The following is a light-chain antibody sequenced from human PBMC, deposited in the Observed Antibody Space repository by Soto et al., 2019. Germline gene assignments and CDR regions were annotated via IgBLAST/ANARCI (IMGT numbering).Light chain of an antibody. CDR3: QQLNSYPYT. J-gene: IGKJ2*01. Sequence: DIQLTQSPSFLSASAGDRVTITCRASQDISTYLAWYQQKPGKAPNLLIYAASTLQSGVPLRFSGSGSGTEFTLTISSLQPEDFATFYCQQLNSYPYTFGQGTKLEIK. V-gene: IGKV1-9*01. CDR1: QDISTY. CDR2: AAS.